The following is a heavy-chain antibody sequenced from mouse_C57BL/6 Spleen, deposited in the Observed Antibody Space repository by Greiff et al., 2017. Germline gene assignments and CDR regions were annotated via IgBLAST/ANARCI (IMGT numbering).Heavy chain of an antibody. CDR2: ISSGGSYT. J-gene: IGHJ4*01. CDR1: GFTFSSYG. Sequence: EVMLVESGGDLVKPGGSLKLSCAASGFTFSSYGMSWVRQTPDKRLEWVATISSGGSYTYYPDSVKGRFTISRDNAKNTLYLQMSSLKSEDTAMYYCARQGGNYEAMDYWGQGTSVTVS. CDR3: ARQGGNYEAMDY. D-gene: IGHD2-1*01. V-gene: IGHV5-6*01.